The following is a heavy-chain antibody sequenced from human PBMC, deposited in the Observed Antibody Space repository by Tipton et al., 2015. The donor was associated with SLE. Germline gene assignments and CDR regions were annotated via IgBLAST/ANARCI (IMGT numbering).Heavy chain of an antibody. CDR3: ARAEMTTEGSVFYFYVDV. D-gene: IGHD5-24*01. J-gene: IGHJ6*03. CDR2: VYHSGGT. CDR1: GASISGYF. Sequence: TLSLTCIVSGASISGYFWSWIRQPPGKGLEWLGYVYHSGGTNYNPSLKSRVTISVDTSKNQFSLRLTSVTAADTAVYYCARAEMTTEGSVFYFYVDVWGKGTTVTVSS. V-gene: IGHV4-59*01.